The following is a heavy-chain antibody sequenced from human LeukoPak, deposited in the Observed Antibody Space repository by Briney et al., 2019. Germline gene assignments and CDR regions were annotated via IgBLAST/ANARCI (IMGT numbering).Heavy chain of an antibody. V-gene: IGHV1-8*02. CDR3: ARLHWESGGIYFYYFMDV. CDR1: GYTFTSYD. J-gene: IGHJ6*03. CDR2: MNPNNGNT. Sequence: ASVKVSCKASGYTFTSYDINWVRQAPGQGLEWMASMNPNNGNTAYARKFQGRVTMTRDTSIGTAYLELSALRSEDTAVYYCARLHWESGGIYFYYFMDVWGKGTTVTVSS. D-gene: IGHD3-16*01.